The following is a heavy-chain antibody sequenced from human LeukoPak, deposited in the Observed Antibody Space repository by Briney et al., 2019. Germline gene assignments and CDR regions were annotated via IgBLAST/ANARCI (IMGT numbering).Heavy chain of an antibody. J-gene: IGHJ4*02. CDR3: AKDLIVVVVAATAGDY. CDR1: GFTFTTYA. V-gene: IGHV3-23*01. D-gene: IGHD2-15*01. CDR2: ISGSGGST. Sequence: GGSLRLSCAVSGFTFTTYAMSWVRQAPGKGLEWVSAISGSGGSTYYADSVKGRFTISRDNSKNTLYLQMNSLRAEDTAVYYCAKDLIVVVVAATAGDYWGQGTLVTVSS.